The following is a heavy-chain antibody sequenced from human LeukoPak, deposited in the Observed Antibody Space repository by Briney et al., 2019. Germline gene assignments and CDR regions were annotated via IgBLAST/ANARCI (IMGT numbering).Heavy chain of an antibody. CDR3: ARKSSGSYAVFDY. CDR2: IYSGGST. D-gene: IGHD3-22*01. J-gene: IGHJ4*02. CDR1: GFTASSNY. Sequence: GGSLRLSPAASGFTASSNYMSWVRQAPGKGREWGSVIYSGGSTYSADSVKGRFTISRDNSKNTLYLQMNSLRAEDTAVYYCARKSSGSYAVFDYWGQGTLVTVSS. V-gene: IGHV3-66*01.